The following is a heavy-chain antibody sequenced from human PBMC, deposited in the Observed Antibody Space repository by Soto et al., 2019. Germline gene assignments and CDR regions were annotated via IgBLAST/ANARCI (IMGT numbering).Heavy chain of an antibody. CDR2: ISYDGSNK. V-gene: IGHV3-30-3*01. CDR3: AREQGYHLPWSLFDY. D-gene: IGHD1-26*01. Sequence: QVQLVESGGGVVQPGRSLRLSCAASGFTFSSYAMHWVRQAPGKGLEWVAVISYDGSNKYYADSVKGRFTISRDNSKNTLYLQMNGLSAEDTAVYYCAREQGYHLPWSLFDYWGQGTLVTVSS. CDR1: GFTFSSYA. J-gene: IGHJ4*02.